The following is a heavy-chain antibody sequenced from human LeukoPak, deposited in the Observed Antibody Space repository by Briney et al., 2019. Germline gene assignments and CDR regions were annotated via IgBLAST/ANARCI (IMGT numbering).Heavy chain of an antibody. J-gene: IGHJ4*02. CDR1: GFPFSNFW. CDR2: IKQDGSEK. Sequence: GGSLRLSCATSGFPFSNFWMNWVRQAPGKGLEWVANIKQDGSEKFYVDSVKGRFTISRDNAKNSLYLQMNSLRADDTAVYYCAKEGYWGQGTLVTVSS. CDR3: AKEGY. V-gene: IGHV3-7*01.